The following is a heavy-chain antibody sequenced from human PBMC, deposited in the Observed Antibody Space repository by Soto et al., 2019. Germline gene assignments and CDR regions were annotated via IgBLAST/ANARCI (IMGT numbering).Heavy chain of an antibody. CDR1: GYTFTSYG. CDR2: ISAYNGNT. CDR3: ATTVTTEGSDY. J-gene: IGHJ4*02. Sequence: EASVKVPCKASGYTFTSYGISWVRQAPGQGLEWMGWISAYNGNTNYAQKLQGRVTMTTDTSTSTAYMELRSLRSDDTAVYYCATTVTTEGSDYWGQGTLVTVSS. V-gene: IGHV1-18*01. D-gene: IGHD4-17*01.